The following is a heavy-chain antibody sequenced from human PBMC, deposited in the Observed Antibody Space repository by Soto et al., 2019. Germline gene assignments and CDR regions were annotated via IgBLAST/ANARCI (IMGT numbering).Heavy chain of an antibody. CDR1: GFSFSSYG. CDR2: MLWDGNNK. J-gene: IGHJ5*02. CDR3: AKGGSSSARYFDR. D-gene: IGHD6-6*01. V-gene: IGHV3-30*18. Sequence: VQVVESGGGVVQPGRSLRLSCAASGFSFSSYGMHWVRQAPGKGLEWVAIMLWDGNNKYYADSVRGRFTVSRDSSKNTLFPQMNSLRVEDTAMYYCAKGGSSSARYFDRWGQGTLVTVSS.